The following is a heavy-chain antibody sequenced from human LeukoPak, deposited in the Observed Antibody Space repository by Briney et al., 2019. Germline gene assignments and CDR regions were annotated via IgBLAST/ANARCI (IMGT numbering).Heavy chain of an antibody. CDR3: ARDWYGDSGFDY. J-gene: IGHJ4*02. CDR1: GFTFSSYW. Sequence: GGSLRLSCAASGFTFSSYWMHWVRQAPGKGLVWVSRINSDGSSTSYADSVKGRFTISRDNAKNTLYLHMNSLRAEDTAVYYCARDWYGDSGFDYWGQGTLVTVSS. CDR2: INSDGSST. V-gene: IGHV3-74*01. D-gene: IGHD4-17*01.